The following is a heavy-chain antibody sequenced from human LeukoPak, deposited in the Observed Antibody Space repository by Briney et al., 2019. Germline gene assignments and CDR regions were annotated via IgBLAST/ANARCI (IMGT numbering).Heavy chain of an antibody. CDR2: ISVSGVST. CDR1: GLTFSSYA. J-gene: IGHJ4*02. Sequence: GGSLRLSCAASGLTFSSYAMSWVRQAPGKGLEWVSAISVSGVSTYYADSVKGRFTIFRDNSKNTLYLQMNSLRAQDTAVYYCAKESYGVEFDYWGQGTLVTVSS. V-gene: IGHV3-23*01. D-gene: IGHD5-18*01. CDR3: AKESYGVEFDY.